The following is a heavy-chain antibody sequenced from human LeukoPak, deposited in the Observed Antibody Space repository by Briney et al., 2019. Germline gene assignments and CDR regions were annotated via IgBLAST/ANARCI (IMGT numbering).Heavy chain of an antibody. CDR1: GFTFSTYW. CDR3: RGATTIFDY. D-gene: IGHD1-26*01. CDR2: IKQDGSEK. Sequence: GGSLRLSCAASGFTFSTYWMSWVRQAPGKGLEWVANIKQDGSEKKYVDSVKGRFTISRDNAKNSLYLQMNSLRAEDTAVYYCRGATTIFDYWGQGTLVTVSS. J-gene: IGHJ4*02. V-gene: IGHV3-7*01.